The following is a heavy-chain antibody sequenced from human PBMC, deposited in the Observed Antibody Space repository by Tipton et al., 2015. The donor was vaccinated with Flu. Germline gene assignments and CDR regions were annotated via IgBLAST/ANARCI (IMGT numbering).Heavy chain of an antibody. CDR3: ARDRAARGLDV. J-gene: IGHJ6*02. V-gene: IGHV3-66*01. D-gene: IGHD6-25*01. CDR2: IYSGGTT. CDR1: GIDVKTTY. Sequence: QLVQSGGGLVQPGGSLRLSCEATGIDVKTTYMSWVRQAPGKGLEWVLVIYSGGTTYYADSVKGRFIVSRDFSKNTLYLQMNSLRAEDTAVYFCARDRAARGLDVWGQGTTVTVSS.